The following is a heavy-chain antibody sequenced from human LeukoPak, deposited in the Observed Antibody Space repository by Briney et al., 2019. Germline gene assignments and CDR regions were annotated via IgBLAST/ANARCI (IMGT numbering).Heavy chain of an antibody. CDR3: QKTAYDILTGYLTPIDY. D-gene: IGHD3-9*01. CDR1: GGSISSSSYY. J-gene: IGHJ4*02. CDR2: IYYSGST. Sequence: SETLSLTCTVSGGSISSSSYYWGWIRQPPGKGLEWIGSIYYSGSTYYNPSLKSRVTISVDTSKNQFSLKLSSVTAADTVVYYRQKTAYDILTGYLTPIDYWGQGTLVTVSS. V-gene: IGHV4-39*01.